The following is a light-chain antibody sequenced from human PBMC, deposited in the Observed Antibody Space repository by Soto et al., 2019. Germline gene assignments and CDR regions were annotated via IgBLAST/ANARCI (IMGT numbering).Light chain of an antibody. CDR2: DNN. CDR1: SSNIGNNY. V-gene: IGLV1-51*01. CDR3: GTWDSSLSAVV. Sequence: QSVLTQPPSVSAAPGQKVTISCSGSSSNIGNNYVSWYQQLSGTAPKLLIYDNNKRPSGIPDRFSGSKSGTSATLGITGLQTGDEADYYCGTWDSSLSAVVFGGGTKVTV. J-gene: IGLJ2*01.